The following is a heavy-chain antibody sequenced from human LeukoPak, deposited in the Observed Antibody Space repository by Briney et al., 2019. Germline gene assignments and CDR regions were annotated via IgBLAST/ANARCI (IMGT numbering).Heavy chain of an antibody. CDR1: GYTFTDYY. D-gene: IGHD3-10*01. Sequence: ASVKVSCKASGYTFTDYYMYWVRQAPGQGLEWMGWINPKSGGTNYAQKFQGRVTMTRDTSISTAYMELRSLRSDDTAVYYCARHRAYYCGSGSYYIDYWGQGTLVTVSS. CDR3: ARHRAYYCGSGSYYIDY. V-gene: IGHV1-2*02. J-gene: IGHJ4*02. CDR2: INPKSGGT.